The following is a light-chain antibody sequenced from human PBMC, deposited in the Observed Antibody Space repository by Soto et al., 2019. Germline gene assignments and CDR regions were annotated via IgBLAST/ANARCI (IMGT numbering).Light chain of an antibody. Sequence: EIVLTQSPATLSLSPRQIATLSCRASQSVSSYLAWYQQKPGQAPRPLIYDASNRATGIPARFSGSGSGTDFTLTISSLGPEYFSVYYCQRRSNWPWTFRLWTKVEIK. J-gene: IGKJ1*01. CDR1: QSVSSY. CDR3: QRRSNWPWT. CDR2: DAS. V-gene: IGKV3-11*01.